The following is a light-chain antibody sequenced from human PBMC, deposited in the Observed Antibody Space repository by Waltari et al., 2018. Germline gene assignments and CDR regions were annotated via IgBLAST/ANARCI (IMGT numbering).Light chain of an antibody. V-gene: IGLV1-44*01. CDR3: SAWDDSLNGHVI. J-gene: IGLJ2*01. CDR2: SNN. CDR1: WSNIGTNV. Sequence: QSLLTQPPSASGTPGQTVTISCSGSWSNIGTNVVSWYQQLPGTAPKLLIHSNNQRPSGVPGRFSCSKSGTSASRAISGLQSADEADYYCSAWDDSLNGHVIFGGGTKLTVL.